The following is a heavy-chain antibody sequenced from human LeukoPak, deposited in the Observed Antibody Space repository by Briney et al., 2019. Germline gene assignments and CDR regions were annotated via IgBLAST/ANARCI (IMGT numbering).Heavy chain of an antibody. CDR2: IYHSGST. V-gene: IGHV4-34*01. J-gene: IGHJ3*02. CDR3: ARAPTTMIVPSVYFRRIEAFDI. CDR1: GGSFSVYY. D-gene: IGHD3-22*01. Sequence: SETLSLTCAVYGGSFSVYYWSWIRQPPRKGLEWIGEIYHSGSTNYSPSLKSRVTISVDTSKNQFSLKLSSVTAADTAVYYCARAPTTMIVPSVYFRRIEAFDIWGQGTMVTVCS.